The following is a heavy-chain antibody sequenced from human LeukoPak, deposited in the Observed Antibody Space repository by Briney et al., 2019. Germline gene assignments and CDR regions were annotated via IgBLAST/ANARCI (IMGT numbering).Heavy chain of an antibody. CDR1: GGSISSYY. CDR2: IYYSGST. Sequence: SETLSLTCTVSGGSISSYYRSWIRQPPGKGLEWIGYIYYSGSTNYNPSLTSRVTISVDTSKNQFSLKLSSVTAADTAVYYCARRSSSLDYWGQGTLVTVSS. CDR3: ARRSSSLDY. D-gene: IGHD6-13*01. V-gene: IGHV4-59*08. J-gene: IGHJ4*02.